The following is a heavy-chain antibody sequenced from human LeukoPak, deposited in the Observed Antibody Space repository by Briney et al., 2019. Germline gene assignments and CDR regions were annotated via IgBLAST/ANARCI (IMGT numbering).Heavy chain of an antibody. CDR3: ARHYGSGSYSAEYFQH. D-gene: IGHD3-10*01. CDR2: INHSGST. V-gene: IGHV4-34*01. CDR1: GGSFSGYY. J-gene: IGHJ1*01. Sequence: PSETLSLTCAVYGGSFSGYYWSWIRQPPGKGLEWIGEINHSGSTNYNPSLKSRVTISVDTSKNQFSLKLSSVTAADTAVYYCARHYGSGSYSAEYFQHWGQGTLVTVSP.